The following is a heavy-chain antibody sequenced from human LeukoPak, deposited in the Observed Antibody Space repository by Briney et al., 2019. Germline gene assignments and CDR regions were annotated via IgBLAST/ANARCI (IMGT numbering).Heavy chain of an antibody. CDR1: GGSISSSNW. D-gene: IGHD2-21*02. CDR2: VSHSGSR. J-gene: IGHJ4*02. CDR3: ASHMVVTGTGGLDN. Sequence: PSETLSLTCDVSGGSISSSNWWSWVRQPPGKGLEWIGEVSHSGSRNYNPSLTGRVTVSLDWAKSQVSLKMTSATAADTAVYYCASHMVVTGTGGLDNWGQGTLVTVS. V-gene: IGHV4-4*02.